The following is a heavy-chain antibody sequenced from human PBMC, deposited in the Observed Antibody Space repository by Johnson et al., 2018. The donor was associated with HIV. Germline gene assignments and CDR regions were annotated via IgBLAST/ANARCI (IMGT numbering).Heavy chain of an antibody. Sequence: VQLVESGGGVVRPGGSLRLSCAASGFSFDDYGMSWVRQAPGKGLEWVSGSNWDGGSTDYANSVKGRFTISRDNAKNSLFLQMNSLRAEETALYYCARYSWSYPLSAFDIWGQGTMVTVSS. CDR3: ARYSWSYPLSAFDI. CDR1: GFSFDDYG. V-gene: IGHV3-20*04. CDR2: SNWDGGST. D-gene: IGHD1-26*01. J-gene: IGHJ3*02.